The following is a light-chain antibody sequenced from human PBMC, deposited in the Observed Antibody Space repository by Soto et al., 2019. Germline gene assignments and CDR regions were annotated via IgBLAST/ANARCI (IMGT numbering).Light chain of an antibody. CDR2: GAS. Sequence: EIVLTQSPGTLSFSPLERATLPCRASQSLSSSYLVWYQQKPGQAPRLLIYGASSRATGIPDRFSGSGSGTDFTLTISRLEPEDFAVYYCQHYGNTPPSVTFGPGTKVDIK. CDR1: QSLSSSY. V-gene: IGKV3-20*01. J-gene: IGKJ3*01. CDR3: QHYGNTPPSVT.